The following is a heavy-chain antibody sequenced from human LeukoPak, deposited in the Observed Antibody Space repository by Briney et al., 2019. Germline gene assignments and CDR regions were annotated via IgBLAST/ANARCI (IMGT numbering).Heavy chain of an antibody. J-gene: IGHJ3*02. CDR2: IYDSGST. CDR1: GGSISSYY. CDR3: ASLTTADAFDI. D-gene: IGHD3-22*01. V-gene: IGHV4-59*01. Sequence: TSETLSLTCTVSGGSISSYYWSWIRQPPGKGLEWIGYIYDSGSTNYNPSLKSRVTISVDTSKNQFSLKVSSVTAADTAVYYCASLTTADAFDIWGQGTMVTVSS.